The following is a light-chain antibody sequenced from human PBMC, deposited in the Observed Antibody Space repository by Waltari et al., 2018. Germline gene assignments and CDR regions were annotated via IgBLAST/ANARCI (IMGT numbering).Light chain of an antibody. CDR1: QSVSSY. CDR3: QKYSSSPYS. Sequence: VILTQSPATLSLSPGERATLSCRASQSVSSYLAWYQQKPGQAPRLLIYGASSSATGIPDRFSGSGSGTEFTLTISSLEPEDFAVYYCQKYSSSPYSFGQGTKMEIK. CDR2: GAS. V-gene: IGKV3-20*01. J-gene: IGKJ2*03.